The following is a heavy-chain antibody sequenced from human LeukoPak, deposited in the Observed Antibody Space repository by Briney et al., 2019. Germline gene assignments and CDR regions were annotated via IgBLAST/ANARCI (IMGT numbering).Heavy chain of an antibody. CDR3: ARDSAGNQYSSGNFDL. CDR1: GFTFSSYG. V-gene: IGHV3-NL1*01. Sequence: GGSLRLSCAASGFTFSSYGMHWVRQAPGEGLEWVSVLYAGGESYYADSVLGRFTISRDNSNNTVFLEMNSLTADDTAVYFCARDSAGNQYSSGNFDLWGQGTLVTVSS. D-gene: IGHD3-10*01. CDR2: LYAGGES. J-gene: IGHJ4*02.